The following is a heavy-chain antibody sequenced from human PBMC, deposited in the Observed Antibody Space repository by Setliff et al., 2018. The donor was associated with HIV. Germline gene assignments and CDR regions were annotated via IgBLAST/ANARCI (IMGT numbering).Heavy chain of an antibody. CDR3: ARLNQQWLVRDSGSNWFDP. J-gene: IGHJ5*02. CDR1: GGSISTYF. CDR2: IYTSGST. V-gene: IGHV4-4*08. D-gene: IGHD6-19*01. Sequence: PSETLSLTCTVSGGSISTYFWTWIRQPPGKGLEWIGYIYTSGSTNYNPSLKSRVTISVDTSKNQVSLKLSSVTAADTAVYYCARLNQQWLVRDSGSNWFDPWGQGILVTVSS.